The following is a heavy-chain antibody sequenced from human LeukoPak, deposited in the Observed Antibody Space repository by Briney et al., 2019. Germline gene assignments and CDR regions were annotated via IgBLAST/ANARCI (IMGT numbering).Heavy chain of an antibody. V-gene: IGHV3-23*01. D-gene: IGHD5-18*01. CDR3: AKSIQLSFGSLDY. CDR1: GFTFSSYA. J-gene: IGHJ4*02. Sequence: PGGSLRLSCAASGFTFSSYAMSWVRQAPGKGLEWVRAISGCGGSTYDAVSGKGRFTISRDNAQSTLYLQMNSLTAEDTAVYYCAKSIQLSFGSLDYWGQGTLVTVSS. CDR2: ISGCGGST.